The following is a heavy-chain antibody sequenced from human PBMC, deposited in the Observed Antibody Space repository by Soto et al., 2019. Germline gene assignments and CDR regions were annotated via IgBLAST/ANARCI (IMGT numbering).Heavy chain of an antibody. CDR3: ARASSSSSAADY. CDR2: IYDTESA. CDR1: GDSISSGGYY. V-gene: IGHV4-31*11. J-gene: IGHJ4*02. Sequence: SETLSLTCDVSGDSISSGGYYWSWIRHLPGKGLEWIGYIYDTESAYYNPSLKSRVSISMDTSENHFAMRLTSVTAADSAVYYCARASSSSSAADYWGQGLQVTSPQ. D-gene: IGHD6-6*01.